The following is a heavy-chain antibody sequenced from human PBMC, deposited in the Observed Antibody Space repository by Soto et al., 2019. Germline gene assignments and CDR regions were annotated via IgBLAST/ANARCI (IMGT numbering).Heavy chain of an antibody. CDR2: ISSSSSTI. Sequence: EVQLMESGGGLVQPGGSLRLSCAASGFTFSSYSMNWVRQAPGKGLEWVSYISSSSSTIYYADSVKGRFTISRDNAKNSLYLQMNSLRAEDTAVYYCARHPERIAEIGWFDPWGQGTLVTVSS. D-gene: IGHD6-13*01. CDR3: ARHPERIAEIGWFDP. V-gene: IGHV3-48*01. J-gene: IGHJ5*02. CDR1: GFTFSSYS.